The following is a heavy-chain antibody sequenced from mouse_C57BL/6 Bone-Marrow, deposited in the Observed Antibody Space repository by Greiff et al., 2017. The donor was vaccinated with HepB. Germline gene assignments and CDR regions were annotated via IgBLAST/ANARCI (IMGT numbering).Heavy chain of an antibody. V-gene: IGHV3-6*01. CDR1: GYSITSGYY. Sequence: EVKLMESGPGLVKPSQSLSLTCSVTGYSITSGYYWNWIRQFPGNKLEWMGYISYDGSNNYNPSLKNRISITRDTSKNQFFLKLNSVTTEDTATYYCARAPVYYPSDYWGQGTTLTVSS. CDR2: ISYDGSN. CDR3: ARAPVYYPSDY. J-gene: IGHJ2*01. D-gene: IGHD2-1*01.